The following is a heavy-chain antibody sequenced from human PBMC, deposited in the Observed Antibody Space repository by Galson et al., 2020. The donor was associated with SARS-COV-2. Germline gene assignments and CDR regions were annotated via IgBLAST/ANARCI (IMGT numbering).Heavy chain of an antibody. CDR3: ARRNGLLYYYYGMDV. D-gene: IGHD1-1*01. CDR2: INHSGST. V-gene: IGHV4-34*01. Sequence: SETLSLTCAVYGGSFSGYYWSWIRQPPGKGLEWIGEINHSGSTNYNPSLKSRVTISVDTSKNQFSLKLSSVTAADTAVYYCARRNGLLYYYYGMDVWGQGTTVTVSS. CDR1: GGSFSGYY. J-gene: IGHJ6*02.